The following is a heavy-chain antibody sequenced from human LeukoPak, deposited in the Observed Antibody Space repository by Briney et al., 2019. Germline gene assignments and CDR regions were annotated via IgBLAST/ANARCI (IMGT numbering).Heavy chain of an antibody. V-gene: IGHV4-30-4*08. Sequence: PSQTLSLTCTVSGGSISSGDYYWSWIRQPPGKGLEWIGHIYYSGSTYYNPSLKSRVTISVDTSKSQFSLKLSSVTAADTAVYCCARGRGVTGYYPPTLDYWGQGTLVTVSS. CDR3: ARGRGVTGYYPPTLDY. CDR2: IYYSGST. D-gene: IGHD3-9*01. J-gene: IGHJ4*02. CDR1: GGSISSGDYY.